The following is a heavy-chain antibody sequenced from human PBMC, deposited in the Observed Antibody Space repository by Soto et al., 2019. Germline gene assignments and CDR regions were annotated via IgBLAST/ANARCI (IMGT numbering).Heavy chain of an antibody. V-gene: IGHV4-39*07. J-gene: IGHJ4*02. CDR1: GGSISSSSYY. CDR3: ASGAARIIHY. Sequence: PSETLSLTCTVSGGSISSSSYYWGWIRQPPGKGLEWIGCIYYSGSTNYNPSLKSRVTISVDTSKNQFSLKLSSVTAADTAVYYCASGAARIIHYWGQGTLVTVSS. CDR2: IYYSGST. D-gene: IGHD6-6*01.